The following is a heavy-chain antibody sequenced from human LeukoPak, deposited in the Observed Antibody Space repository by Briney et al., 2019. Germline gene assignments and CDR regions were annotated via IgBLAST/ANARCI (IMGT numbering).Heavy chain of an antibody. CDR1: GFTFSSYA. J-gene: IGHJ4*02. CDR3: VGYCSTTSCLYDY. V-gene: IGHV3-23*01. CDR2: ISGSGGST. Sequence: GGSLRLSCPASGFTFSSYAMSWVRQGPGKGLEWVSVISGSGGSTYYADSVKGRFTISRDNSKNTLYLQMNSLRGEDTAVYYCVGYCSTTSCLYDYWGQGTLVTVSS. D-gene: IGHD2-2*01.